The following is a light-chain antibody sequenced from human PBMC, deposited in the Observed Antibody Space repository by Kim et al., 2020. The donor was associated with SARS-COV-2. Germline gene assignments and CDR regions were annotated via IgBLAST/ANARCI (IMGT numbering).Light chain of an antibody. V-gene: IGLV6-57*04. CDR3: QSYDTYHLMV. Sequence: NFMLTQPHSVSQSPGKTVTISCTRTSGSIASKFVQWYQQRPGSAPTTVIYDDNQRPSGVPDRFSGSIDSSSNSASLTISGLKTEDEADYYCQSYDTYHLMVFGGGTQLTVL. CDR1: SGSIASKF. J-gene: IGLJ2*01. CDR2: DDN.